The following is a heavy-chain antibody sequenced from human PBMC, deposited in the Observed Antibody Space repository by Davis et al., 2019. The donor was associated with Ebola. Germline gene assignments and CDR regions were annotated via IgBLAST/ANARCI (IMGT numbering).Heavy chain of an antibody. Sequence: ESLNTSCAASGTTFNRYSMKWVRQAPGKGLEWVSAISGSGGSTYYADSVKGRFTISRDNSKNTLYLQMNSLRADDTAVYYCARVLWVRGVINTLNDYWGQGTLVTVSS. CDR3: ARVLWVRGVINTLNDY. D-gene: IGHD3-10*01. J-gene: IGHJ4*02. CDR2: ISGSGGST. V-gene: IGHV3-23*01. CDR1: GTTFNRYS.